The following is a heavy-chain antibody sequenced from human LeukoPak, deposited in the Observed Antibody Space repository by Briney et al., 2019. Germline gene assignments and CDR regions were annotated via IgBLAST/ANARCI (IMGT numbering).Heavy chain of an antibody. J-gene: IGHJ4*02. CDR2: IYYSGST. CDR1: GGSISSYY. D-gene: IGHD6-19*01. CDR3: AREPPGTRYSSGWYYFDY. Sequence: SETLSLTCTVSGGSISSYYWSWIRQPPGKGLEWIGYIYYSGSTNYNPSLKSRVTISVDTSKNQFSLKLSSVTAADTAVYYCAREPPGTRYSSGWYYFDYWGQGTLVTVSS. V-gene: IGHV4-59*01.